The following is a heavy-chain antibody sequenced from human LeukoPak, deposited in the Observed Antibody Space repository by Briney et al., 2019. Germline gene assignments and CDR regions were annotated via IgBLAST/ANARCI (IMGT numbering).Heavy chain of an antibody. J-gene: IGHJ5*02. Sequence: SETLSLTCAVYGGSFSGCYWSWIRQPPGKGLEWIGEINHSGSTNYNPSLKSRVTISVDTSKNQFSLKLSSVTAADTAVYYCARGVRRFDPWGQGTLVTVSS. D-gene: IGHD6-6*01. CDR2: INHSGST. CDR1: GGSFSGCY. CDR3: ARGVRRFDP. V-gene: IGHV4-34*01.